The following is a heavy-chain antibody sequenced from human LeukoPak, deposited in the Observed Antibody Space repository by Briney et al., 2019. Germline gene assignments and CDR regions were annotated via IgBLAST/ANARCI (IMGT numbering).Heavy chain of an antibody. V-gene: IGHV1-18*01. CDR3: SRWRGSFVDY. CDR1: GYTFTSYA. Sequence: ASVKVSCKASGYTFTSYAMHWVRQAPGQGLEWMGWISAYSGNANYAQKLQGRVTMTTDTSTSTAYMELRSLRSDDTAVYYCSRWRGSFVDYWGQGTLVTVSS. CDR2: ISAYSGNA. D-gene: IGHD1-26*01. J-gene: IGHJ4*02.